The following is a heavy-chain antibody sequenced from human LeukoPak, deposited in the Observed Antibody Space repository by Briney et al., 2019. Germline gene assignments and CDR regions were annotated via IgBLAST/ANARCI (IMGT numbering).Heavy chain of an antibody. CDR1: GFTFSSYG. J-gene: IGHJ4*02. Sequence: GGSLRLSCAASGFTFSSYGMHWVRQAPGKGLEWVAFIRYDGSNKYYADSVKGRFTISRDNAKNSLYLQMNSLRAEDTALYYCAKALFYYYDSSGFDYWGQGTLVTVSS. CDR3: AKALFYYYDSSGFDY. V-gene: IGHV3-30*02. D-gene: IGHD3-22*01. CDR2: IRYDGSNK.